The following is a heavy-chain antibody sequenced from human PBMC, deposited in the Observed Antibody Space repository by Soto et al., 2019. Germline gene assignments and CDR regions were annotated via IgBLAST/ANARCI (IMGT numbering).Heavy chain of an antibody. D-gene: IGHD2-8*01. J-gene: IGHJ4*02. CDR2: ISYTSTTI. CDR1: GFTFSTYS. V-gene: IGHV3-48*02. Sequence: GGSLRLSCAASGFTFSTYSMNWVRQAPGKGLEWISYISYTSTTIYYADSVRGRFTISRDNAKNSLFLQMNSLRDEDTAVYYCARYCNNSDCRHLYYFDYWGLGTLVTVSS. CDR3: ARYCNNSDCRHLYYFDY.